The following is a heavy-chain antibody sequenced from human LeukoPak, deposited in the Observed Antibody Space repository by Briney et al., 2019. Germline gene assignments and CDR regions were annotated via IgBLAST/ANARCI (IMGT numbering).Heavy chain of an antibody. J-gene: IGHJ4*02. CDR3: ATGRAYCGGDCYPFDY. Sequence: GASVKVSCKVSGYTLTELSMHWVRQAPGKGLEWMGGFDPEDGETIYAQKFQGRVTMTEDTSTDTAYMELSSLRSEDTAVYYCATGRAYCGGDCYPFDYWAREPWSPSPQ. V-gene: IGHV1-24*01. CDR2: FDPEDGET. D-gene: IGHD2-21*02. CDR1: GYTLTELS.